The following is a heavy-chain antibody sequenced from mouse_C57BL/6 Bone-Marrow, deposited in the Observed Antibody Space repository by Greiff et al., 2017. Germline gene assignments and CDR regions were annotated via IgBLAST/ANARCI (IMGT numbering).Heavy chain of an antibody. J-gene: IGHJ4*01. V-gene: IGHV5-9*01. CDR2: ISGGGGDT. D-gene: IGHD1-1*01. CDR3: ARHKSCGSLY. Sequence: EVKLVESGGGLVKPGGSLKLSCAASGFTFSSYTMSWVRQTPEKRLEWVATISGGGGDTYYPDSVKGRFTISRDNAKNTLYLQMSSLRSEDTALYYCARHKSCGSLYCGRGTSVTVSS. CDR1: GFTFSSYT.